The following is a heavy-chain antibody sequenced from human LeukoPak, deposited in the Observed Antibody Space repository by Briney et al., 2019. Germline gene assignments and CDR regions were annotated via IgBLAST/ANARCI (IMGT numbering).Heavy chain of an antibody. V-gene: IGHV1-46*01. CDR3: ARGPVGAKMDY. CDR2: INPSGGST. J-gene: IGHJ4*02. CDR1: GYTFTSYY. D-gene: IGHD1-26*01. Sequence: ASVRVSCKASGYTFTSYYMHWVRQAPGQGLEWMGIINPSGGSTSYAQKFQGRVTMTRDTSTSTVYMGLSSLRSEDTAVYYCARGPVGAKMDYWGQGTLVTVSS.